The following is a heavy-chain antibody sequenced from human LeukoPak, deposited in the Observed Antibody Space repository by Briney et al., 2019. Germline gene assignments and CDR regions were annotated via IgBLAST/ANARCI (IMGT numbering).Heavy chain of an antibody. Sequence: PGGSLRLSCAASGFTFSSCAMHWVRQAPGKGLEWVAVISYDGSNKYYADSVKGRFTISRDNSKNTLYLQVNSLRGEDTAVYYCARGTTVTWKPCDYWGQGTLVTVSS. CDR1: GFTFSSCA. V-gene: IGHV3-30*04. D-gene: IGHD4-11*01. CDR2: ISYDGSNK. J-gene: IGHJ4*02. CDR3: ARGTTVTWKPCDY.